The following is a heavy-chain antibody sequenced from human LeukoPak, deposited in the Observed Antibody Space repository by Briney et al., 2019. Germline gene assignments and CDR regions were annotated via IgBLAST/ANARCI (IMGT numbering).Heavy chain of an antibody. CDR3: ARDRRWPPSRVTTTYYFDY. CDR2: INHSGST. J-gene: IGHJ4*02. V-gene: IGHV4-34*01. CDR1: GGSFSGYY. Sequence: SETLSLTCAVYGGSFSGYYWSWIRQPPGKGLEWIGEINHSGSTNYNPSLKSRVTISVDTSKNQFSLKLSSVTAADTAVYYCARDRRWPPSRVTTTYYFDYWGQGTLVTVSS. D-gene: IGHD4-17*01.